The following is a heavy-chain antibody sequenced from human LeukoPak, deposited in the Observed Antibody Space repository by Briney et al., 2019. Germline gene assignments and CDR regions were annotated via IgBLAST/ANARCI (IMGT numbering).Heavy chain of an antibody. J-gene: IGHJ3*01. Sequence: GGSLRLSCAASGFTFSSYSMNWVRQAPGKGLEWVSSISSSSSYIYYADSVKGRFTISRDNAKNSLYLQMNSLRAEDTAVNYCARPYSSGWYMAFDVWGQGTMVTVSS. D-gene: IGHD6-19*01. CDR2: ISSSSSYI. V-gene: IGHV3-21*01. CDR1: GFTFSSYS. CDR3: ARPYSSGWYMAFDV.